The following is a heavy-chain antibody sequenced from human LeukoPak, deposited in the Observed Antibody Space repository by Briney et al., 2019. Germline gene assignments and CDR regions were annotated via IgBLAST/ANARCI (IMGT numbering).Heavy chain of an antibody. V-gene: IGHV4-39*07. CDR1: GGSISSSSYY. D-gene: IGHD5-12*01. CDR3: ARGGYSGYAFDY. Sequence: SETLSLTCTVSGGSISSSSYYWGWLRQPPGKGLEWIGSIYYSGSTYYNPSLKSRVTISVDTSKNQFSLKLSSVTAADTAVYYCARGGYSGYAFDYWGQGTLVTVSS. J-gene: IGHJ4*02. CDR2: IYYSGST.